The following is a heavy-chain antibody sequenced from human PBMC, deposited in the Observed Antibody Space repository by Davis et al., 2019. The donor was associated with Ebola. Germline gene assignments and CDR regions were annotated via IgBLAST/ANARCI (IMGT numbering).Heavy chain of an antibody. CDR3: AKDIRSLNYCSGGSCYGAFDY. Sequence: GESLKISCAASGFTFSSYAMSWVRQAPGKGLEWVSAISGSGGSTYYTDSVKGRFTISRDNSKNTLYQQMNSLRAEDTAVYYCAKDIRSLNYCSGGSCYGAFDYWGQGTLVTVSS. D-gene: IGHD2-15*01. CDR1: GFTFSSYA. J-gene: IGHJ4*02. V-gene: IGHV3-23*01. CDR2: ISGSGGST.